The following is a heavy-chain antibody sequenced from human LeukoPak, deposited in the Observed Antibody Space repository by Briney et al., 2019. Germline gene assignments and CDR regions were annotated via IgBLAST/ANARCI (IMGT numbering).Heavy chain of an antibody. D-gene: IGHD3-3*01. CDR2: INPNSGGT. CDR1: GYTFTGYY. V-gene: IGHV1-2*02. J-gene: IGHJ6*03. CDR3: ARSVLRFLEWGNYYMDV. Sequence: GASVKVSCKASGYTFTGYYMHWVRQAPGQGLEWMGWINPNSGGTNYAQKFQGRVAMTRDTSISTAYMELSRLRSDDTAVYYCARSVLRFLEWGNYYMDVWGKGTTVTVSS.